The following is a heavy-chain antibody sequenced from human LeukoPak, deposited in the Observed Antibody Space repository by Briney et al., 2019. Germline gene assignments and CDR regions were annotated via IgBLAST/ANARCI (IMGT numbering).Heavy chain of an antibody. CDR3: ATDLPIGDYDILTGYYSYFQH. Sequence: ASVKVSCKASGYTFTSYAMHWVRQAPGQRLEWMGWINAGNGNTKYSQKFQGRVTMTRDTSTSTVYMELSSLRSEDTAVYYCATDLPIGDYDILTGYYSYFQHWGQGTLVTVSS. D-gene: IGHD3-9*01. CDR1: GYTFTSYA. J-gene: IGHJ1*01. CDR2: INAGNGNT. V-gene: IGHV1-3*01.